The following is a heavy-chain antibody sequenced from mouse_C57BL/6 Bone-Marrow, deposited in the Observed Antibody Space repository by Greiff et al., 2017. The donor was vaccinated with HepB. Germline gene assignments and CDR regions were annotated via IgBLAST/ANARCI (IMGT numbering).Heavy chain of an antibody. V-gene: IGHV2-2*01. CDR3: ARNDYDVGYAMDY. CDR2: IWSGGST. Sequence: VQGVESGPGLVQPSQSLSITCTVSGFSLTSYGVHWVRQSPGKGLEWLGVIWSGGSTDYNAAFISRLSISKDNSKSQVFFKMNSLQADDTAIYYCARNDYDVGYAMDYWGQGTSVTVSS. CDR1: GFSLTSYG. J-gene: IGHJ4*01. D-gene: IGHD2-4*01.